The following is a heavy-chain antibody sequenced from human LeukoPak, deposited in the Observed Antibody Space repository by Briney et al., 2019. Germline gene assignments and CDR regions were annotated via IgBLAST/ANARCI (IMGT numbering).Heavy chain of an antibody. CDR1: GFTFSSYA. J-gene: IGHJ4*02. V-gene: IGHV3-30*04. CDR3: ATIGDRRTGELYRIDY. D-gene: IGHD7-27*01. Sequence: GGSLRLSCAASGFTFSSYAMHWVRQAPGKGLEWVADVSYDGSNKYYADSVTGRFTISRDNSKNTLFLQMNSLRAEDAAVYYCATIGDRRTGELYRIDYWGQGTLVTVSS. CDR2: VSYDGSNK.